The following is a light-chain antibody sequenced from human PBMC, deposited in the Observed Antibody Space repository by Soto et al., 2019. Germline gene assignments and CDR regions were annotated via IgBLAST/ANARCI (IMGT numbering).Light chain of an antibody. J-gene: IGKJ1*01. CDR2: WAS. CDR3: QQYYGAPWT. CDR1: QSIFYTPNNKTY. V-gene: IGKV4-1*01. Sequence: DIVMTQSPDSLTVSLGERATINCKSSQSIFYTPNNKTYLSWYQQKAGQPPNLLIYWASIRESGVPDRFSVSGSGTAFTLTINSLQAEDVAVYYCQQYYGAPWTFGQGTKVEIK.